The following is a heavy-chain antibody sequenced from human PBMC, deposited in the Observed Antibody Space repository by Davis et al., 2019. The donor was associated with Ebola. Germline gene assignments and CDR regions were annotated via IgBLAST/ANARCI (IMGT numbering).Heavy chain of an antibody. J-gene: IGHJ4*02. CDR3: AREGRKTQRGYSYGYGY. D-gene: IGHD5-18*01. Sequence: ASVKVSCKASGYTFTGYYIHWVRQAPGQGLEWMGWINPNSGGTNYAQKFQGRVTMTRDTSIRTAYMELSRLRSDDTAVYYCAREGRKTQRGYSYGYGYWGQGTLVTVSS. CDR2: INPNSGGT. V-gene: IGHV1-2*02. CDR1: GYTFTGYY.